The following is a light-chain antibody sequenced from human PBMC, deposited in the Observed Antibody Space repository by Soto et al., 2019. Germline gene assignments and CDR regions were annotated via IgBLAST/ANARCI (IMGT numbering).Light chain of an antibody. CDR1: PTVGIS. CDR2: DAS. Sequence: LTQSPASLSLSPGERATLSCRASPTVGISLAWYQNNPGQPPRLLIYDASKRATGIPARFGGSGSGTDFTLTISSLEPEDFAVYDCQQRTNWLFTFGPGTKVYIK. V-gene: IGKV3-11*01. J-gene: IGKJ3*01. CDR3: QQRTNWLFT.